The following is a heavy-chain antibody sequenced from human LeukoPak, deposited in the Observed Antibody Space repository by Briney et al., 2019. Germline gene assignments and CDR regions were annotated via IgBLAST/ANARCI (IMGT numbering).Heavy chain of an antibody. V-gene: IGHV3-30-3*01. CDR1: GFTFSSYA. D-gene: IGHD3-10*01. CDR2: ISYDGSNK. Sequence: GSLRLSCAASGFTFSSYAMHWVRQAPGKGLEWVAVISYDGSNKYYADSVKGRFTISRDNSKNTLYLQMNSLRAEDTAVYYCARADQGWFGEDWGQGTLVTVSS. CDR3: ARADQGWFGED. J-gene: IGHJ4*02.